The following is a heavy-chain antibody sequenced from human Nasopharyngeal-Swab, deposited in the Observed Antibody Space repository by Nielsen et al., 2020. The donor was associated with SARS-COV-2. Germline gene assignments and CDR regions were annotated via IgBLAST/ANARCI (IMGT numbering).Heavy chain of an antibody. J-gene: IGHJ4*02. D-gene: IGHD6-13*01. Sequence: GESLKISCAASGFTFSDYYMTWVRQAPGKGLDWVSYISATGNTVYYADSVKGRFTISRDNAKNSLYLQMNSLRAEDTAVYYCARTPYTYSSSWYVGYFDYWGQGTLVTVSS. CDR2: ISATGNTV. CDR1: GFTFSDYY. V-gene: IGHV3-11*04. CDR3: ARTPYTYSSSWYVGYFDY.